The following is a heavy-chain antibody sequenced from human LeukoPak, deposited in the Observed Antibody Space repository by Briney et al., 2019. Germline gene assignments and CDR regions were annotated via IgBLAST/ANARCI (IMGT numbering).Heavy chain of an antibody. V-gene: IGHV3-NL1*01. Sequence: GRSLRLSCAASGFTFSSYAMHWVRQAPGKGLEWVSVIYSGGSTYYADSVKGRFTISRDNSKNSLYLQLNSLRAEDTAVYYCAKWSDELLFDPWGQGTLVTVSS. CDR2: IYSGGST. CDR1: GFTFSSYA. J-gene: IGHJ5*02. CDR3: AKWSDELLFDP. D-gene: IGHD1-26*01.